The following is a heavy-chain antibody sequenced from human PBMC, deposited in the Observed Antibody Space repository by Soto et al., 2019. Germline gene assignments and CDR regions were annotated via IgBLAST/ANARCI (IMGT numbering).Heavy chain of an antibody. D-gene: IGHD2-8*01. J-gene: IGHJ6*02. CDR1: GYSFTDYH. V-gene: IGHV1-2*04. CDR3: ARGHSTDCSNGVCSFFYNHEMDV. Sequence: ASVKVSCKASGYSFTDYHIHWVRQAPGQGLEWLGRINPKSGGTSTAQKFQGWVTMARDRSISTVYMELTRLRSDDTAVYFCARGHSTDCSNGVCSFFYNHEMDVWGQGTTVTVSS. CDR2: INPKSGGT.